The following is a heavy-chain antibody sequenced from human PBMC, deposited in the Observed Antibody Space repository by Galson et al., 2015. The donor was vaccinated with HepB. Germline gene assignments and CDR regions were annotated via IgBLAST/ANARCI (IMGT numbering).Heavy chain of an antibody. J-gene: IGHJ6*02. CDR2: IYYSGST. CDR1: GGSISSSSYY. V-gene: IGHV4-39*01. Sequence: ETLSLTCTVSGGSISSSSYYWGWIRQPPGKGLEWIGSIYYSGSTYYNPSLKSRVTISVDTSKNQFSLKLSSVTAADTAVYYCARQGNYGMDVWGQGTTVTVSS. CDR3: ARQGNYGMDV.